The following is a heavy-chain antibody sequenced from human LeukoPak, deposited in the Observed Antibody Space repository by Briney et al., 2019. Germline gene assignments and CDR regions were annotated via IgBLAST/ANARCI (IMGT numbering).Heavy chain of an antibody. V-gene: IGHV3-9*01. Sequence: PGGSLRLSCAASGFTFSSYEMNWVRQAPGKGLEWDSGISWNSGSINYADSVKCRFTISRDNAKNSLYLQMNSLRAEDTALYYCAGVGSSGPLSFHYWGQGTLVTVSS. D-gene: IGHD3-22*01. CDR1: GFTFSSYE. J-gene: IGHJ4*02. CDR3: AGVGSSGPLSFHY. CDR2: ISWNSGSI.